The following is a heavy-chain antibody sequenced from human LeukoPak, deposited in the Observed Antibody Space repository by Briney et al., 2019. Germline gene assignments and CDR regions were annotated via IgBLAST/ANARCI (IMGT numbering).Heavy chain of an antibody. CDR1: GFTFSSYS. CDR2: ISSSSSYI. Sequence: GGSLRLSCAASGFTFSSYSMNWVRQAPGKGLEWVSSISSSSSYIYYADSVKGRFTISRDNAKNSLYLQMNSLRAEDTAVYYCARVVNKKINSGYYSDYWGQGTLVTVSS. CDR3: ARVVNKKINSGYYSDY. J-gene: IGHJ4*02. V-gene: IGHV3-21*01. D-gene: IGHD3-22*01.